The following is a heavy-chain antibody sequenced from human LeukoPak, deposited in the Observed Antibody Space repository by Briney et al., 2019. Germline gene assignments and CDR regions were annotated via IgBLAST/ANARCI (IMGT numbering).Heavy chain of an antibody. CDR2: INPSGGST. Sequence: GGSLRLSCAASGFTFSSYGMHWVRQAPGQGLEWMGIINPSGGSTSYAQKFQGRVTMTRDTSTSTVYMELSSLRSEDTAVYYCARELRGAAAGEDAFDIWGQGTMVTVSS. D-gene: IGHD6-13*01. V-gene: IGHV1-46*01. J-gene: IGHJ3*02. CDR1: GFTFSSYG. CDR3: ARELRGAAAGEDAFDI.